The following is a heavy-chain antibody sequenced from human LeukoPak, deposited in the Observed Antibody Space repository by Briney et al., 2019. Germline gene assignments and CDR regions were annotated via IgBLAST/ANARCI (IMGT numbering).Heavy chain of an antibody. CDR3: AREEDSSGYYSFDY. CDR2: ISYDGSNT. CDR1: GFTFSSYA. D-gene: IGHD3-22*01. V-gene: IGHV3-30-3*01. J-gene: IGHJ4*02. Sequence: PGGSLRLSCVASGFTFSSYAMHWVRQAPGKGLEWVALISYDGSNTYYADSVKGRFTISRDNSKNTLYLQMNSLRAEDTAVYYCAREEDSSGYYSFDYWGQGTLVTVSS.